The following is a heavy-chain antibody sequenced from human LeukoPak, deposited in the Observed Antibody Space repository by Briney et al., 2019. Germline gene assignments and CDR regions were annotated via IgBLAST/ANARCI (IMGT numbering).Heavy chain of an antibody. V-gene: IGHV1-69*04. CDR1: GGTFSIYA. D-gene: IGHD6-19*01. J-gene: IGHJ4*02. Sequence: SVKVSFTASGGTFSIYAISWVRQAPGQGLEWMGRIIPILGIANYAQKFQGRVTMTRDTSTSTVYMELSSLRSEDTAVYYCARDLLGAQWLVLDYWGQGTLVTVSS. CDR2: IIPILGIA. CDR3: ARDLLGAQWLVLDY.